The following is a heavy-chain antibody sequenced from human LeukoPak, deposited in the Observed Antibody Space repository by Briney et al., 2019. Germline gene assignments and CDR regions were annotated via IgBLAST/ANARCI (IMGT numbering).Heavy chain of an antibody. CDR3: ARTAAAGTREGFDY. CDR1: GGSISSYY. D-gene: IGHD6-13*01. J-gene: IGHJ4*02. V-gene: IGHV4-59*08. Sequence: SETLSLTCTVTGGSISSYYWSWIRQPPGKGLEWIGYIYYSGSTNYNPSLKSRVTISVDTSKNQFSLKLSSVTAADTAVYYCARTAAAGTREGFDYWGQGTLVTVSS. CDR2: IYYSGST.